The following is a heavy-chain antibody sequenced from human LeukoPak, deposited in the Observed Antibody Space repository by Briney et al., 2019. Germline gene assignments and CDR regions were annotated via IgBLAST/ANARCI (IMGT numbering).Heavy chain of an antibody. J-gene: IGHJ4*02. Sequence: PSETLPLTCTVSGGSISSSSYYWGWIRQPPGKGLEWIGSIYYSGSTYYNPSLKSQVTMSVDTSKNQFSLKLSSVTAADTAVYYCARDGLDYYDSSGYKHFDYWGQGTLVTVSS. D-gene: IGHD3-22*01. CDR1: GGSISSSSYY. V-gene: IGHV4-39*07. CDR3: ARDGLDYYDSSGYKHFDY. CDR2: IYYSGST.